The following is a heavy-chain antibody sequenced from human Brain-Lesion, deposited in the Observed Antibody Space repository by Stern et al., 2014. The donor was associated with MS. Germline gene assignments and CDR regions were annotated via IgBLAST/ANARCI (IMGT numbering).Heavy chain of an antibody. CDR3: ARGRVVPGFQYYATDV. CDR2: IFNRGRT. CDR1: GGSISSGGYY. J-gene: IGHJ6*02. Sequence: QLQLQESGPGLVKPSQTLSLSCTVSGGSISSGGYYWSWIRQPAGKGLEWIGRIFNRGRTTHNPSLKSRVTISIDTSKNQFSLRLNSMTAADTAVYYCARGRVVPGFQYYATDVWGQGTTVIVSS. D-gene: IGHD2-2*01. V-gene: IGHV4-61*02.